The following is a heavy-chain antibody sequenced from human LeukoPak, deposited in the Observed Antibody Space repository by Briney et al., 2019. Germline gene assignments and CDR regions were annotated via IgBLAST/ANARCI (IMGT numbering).Heavy chain of an antibody. CDR3: AKGGLGGYNAVFDY. CDR2: VSAGDGSS. Sequence: GGSLTLSCATSGFTFAVNDMGWVRQAPGKALEWVSGVSAGDGSSHYADSVNGRFTISVDNSKNTLYLQMNSLRGEDTGVYYCAKGGLGGYNAVFDYWGQGTLVTVSS. V-gene: IGHV3-23*01. CDR1: GFTFAVND. D-gene: IGHD5-24*01. J-gene: IGHJ4*02.